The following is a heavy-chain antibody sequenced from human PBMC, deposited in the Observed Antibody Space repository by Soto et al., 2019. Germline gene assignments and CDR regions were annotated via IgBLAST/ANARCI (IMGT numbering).Heavy chain of an antibody. CDR1: GFTLNNYW. CDR3: ARDLGGPDY. J-gene: IGHJ4*02. V-gene: IGHV3-74*01. D-gene: IGHD3-16*01. Sequence: LRLSCAASGFTLNNYWMHGVREAPGKGLVWVSRINNDGSSTAYADPVKGRFTISRDNAKNTLYLQMNSLRAEDTAIYYCARDLGGPDYWRQGTLVTVSS. CDR2: INNDGSST.